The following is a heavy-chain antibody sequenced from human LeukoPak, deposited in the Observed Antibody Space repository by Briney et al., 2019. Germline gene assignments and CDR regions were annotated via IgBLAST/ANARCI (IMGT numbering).Heavy chain of an antibody. V-gene: IGHV1-2*02. CDR1: GYTFTGYY. Sequence: WASVKVSCKASGYTFTGYYMHWVRQAPGQGLEWMGWINPNSGGTNYAQKFQGGVTMTRDTSISTAYMELSRLRSDDTAVYYCARVREAYSSSWLDYWGQGTLVTVSS. CDR2: INPNSGGT. D-gene: IGHD6-13*01. CDR3: ARVREAYSSSWLDY. J-gene: IGHJ4*02.